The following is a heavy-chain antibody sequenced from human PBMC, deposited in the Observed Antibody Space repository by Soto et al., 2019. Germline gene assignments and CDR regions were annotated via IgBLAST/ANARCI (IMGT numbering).Heavy chain of an antibody. CDR1: GGSISSGGYY. CDR2: IYYSGST. Sequence: SETLSLTCTVSGGSISSGGYYWSWIRQHPGKGLEWIGYIYYSGSTYYNPSLKSRVTISVDTSKNQFSLKLSSVTAADTAVYYCARSQPVTMIVVVPNAFDIWGQGTMVTVSS. CDR3: ARSQPVTMIVVVPNAFDI. D-gene: IGHD3-22*01. J-gene: IGHJ3*02. V-gene: IGHV4-31*03.